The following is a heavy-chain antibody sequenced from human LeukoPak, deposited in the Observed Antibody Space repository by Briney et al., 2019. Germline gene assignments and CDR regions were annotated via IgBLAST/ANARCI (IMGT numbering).Heavy chain of an antibody. V-gene: IGHV1-69*13. Sequence: SVKVSCKASGGASSSYAISWVRQAPGQGLEWIGGIIPIFGTANYAQKFQGRVTITADESTSTAYMELSSLRSEDTAVYYCARAAQTVTNSYDYWGQGTLVTVSS. CDR2: IIPIFGTA. J-gene: IGHJ4*02. CDR1: GGASSSYA. CDR3: ARAAQTVTNSYDY. D-gene: IGHD4-17*01.